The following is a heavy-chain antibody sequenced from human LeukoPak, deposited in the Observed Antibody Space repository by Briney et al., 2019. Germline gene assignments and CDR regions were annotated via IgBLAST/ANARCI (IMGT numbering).Heavy chain of an antibody. CDR1: GGSFSGDF. J-gene: IGHJ5*02. V-gene: IGHV4-34*01. CDR3: AIYYYDSSGFDT. D-gene: IGHD3-22*01. CDR2: INHGGST. Sequence: SSETLSLTCAVYGGSFSGDFWSWIRQSPGKGLEWIGEINHGGSTTYNPSLKSRVTISVDTSKNQFSLKLSSVTAADTAVYYCAIYYYDSSGFDTWGQGTLVTVSS.